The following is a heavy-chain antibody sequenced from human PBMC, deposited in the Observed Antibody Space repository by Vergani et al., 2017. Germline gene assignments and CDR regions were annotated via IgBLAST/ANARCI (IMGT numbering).Heavy chain of an antibody. CDR3: AREPNGRRGAVAAGSGYMDV. Sequence: QVQLQQCGAGLLKPSETLSLTCAVYGGSFSGFYWSWIRPPPGTGLQWIGEINHSGSTNYNPSLMTRDKISEDTSNNQFSLKLSSVTAADTAVYYCAREPNGRRGAVAAGSGYMDVWGKGTTVTVSS. CDR1: GGSFSGFY. V-gene: IGHV4-34*01. J-gene: IGHJ6*03. D-gene: IGHD6-13*01. CDR2: INHSGST.